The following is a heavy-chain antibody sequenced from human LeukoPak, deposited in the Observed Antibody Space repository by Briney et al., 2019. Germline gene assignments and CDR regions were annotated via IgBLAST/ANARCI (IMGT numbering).Heavy chain of an antibody. CDR2: INHSGST. Sequence: SETLSLTCTVSGGSISSYYWSWIRQPPGKGLEWIGEINHSGSTNYNPSLKSRVTISVDTSKNQFSLKLSSVTAADTAVYYCAREGMSYYDSSGYESWGQGTLVTVSS. CDR1: GGSISSYY. J-gene: IGHJ4*02. V-gene: IGHV4-34*01. CDR3: AREGMSYYDSSGYES. D-gene: IGHD3-22*01.